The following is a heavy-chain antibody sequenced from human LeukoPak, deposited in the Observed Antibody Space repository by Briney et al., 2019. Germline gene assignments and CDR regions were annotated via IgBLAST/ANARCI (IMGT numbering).Heavy chain of an antibody. CDR3: ARGELGDSSGFSFFDY. D-gene: IGHD3-22*01. Sequence: TSYISWLRQAPGQGLEWMGWIGSYEGDTYYAQKFQGRVTVTTDTSKSKAYMELRSLTSEDTGVYYCARGELGDSSGFSFFDYWGQGTLVTVSS. J-gene: IGHJ4*02. V-gene: IGHV1-18*01. CDR2: IGSYEGDT. CDR1: TSY.